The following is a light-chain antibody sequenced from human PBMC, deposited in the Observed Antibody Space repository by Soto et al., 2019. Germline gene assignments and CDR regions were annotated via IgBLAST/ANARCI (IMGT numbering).Light chain of an antibody. CDR2: GAS. V-gene: IGKV3D-20*02. Sequence: EIVLTQSPGTLSLSPGDRATLSCRASQSMSNSNLAWYQHKPGQAPRLLIYGASNRATGIPDRFSGSGSGTDFTLTISSLEPEDFAIYYCQQRTNWPPAFGQGTRLEI. CDR3: QQRTNWPPA. CDR1: QSMSNSN. J-gene: IGKJ5*01.